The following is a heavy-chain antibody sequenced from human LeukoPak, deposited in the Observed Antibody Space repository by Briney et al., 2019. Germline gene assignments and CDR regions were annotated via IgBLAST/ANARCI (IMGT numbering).Heavy chain of an antibody. CDR1: GDTLSNYG. CDR3: ARGRLSVAPDGTAAPHFCDS. J-gene: IGHJ4*02. D-gene: IGHD3-3*02. Sequence: GASVKVSCKASGDTLSNYGFSWVRQAPGQGLEWMAWISPYNGNTNYAQNFQGRVFMTTDTSTSTVYMGLDSLRPDDTAVYYCARGRLSVAPDGTAAPHFCDSWGQGTLVTVSS. V-gene: IGHV1-18*01. CDR2: ISPYNGNT.